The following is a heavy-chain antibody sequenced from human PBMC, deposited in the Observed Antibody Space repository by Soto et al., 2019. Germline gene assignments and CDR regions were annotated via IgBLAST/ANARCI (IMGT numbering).Heavy chain of an antibody. CDR3: AKHFVNGEVDY. D-gene: IGHD3-10*01. J-gene: IGHJ4*02. Sequence: EVQLLESGGGLVQPGGSLRLSCAASGFTFSTYAMSWVRQPPGKGLEWVSIVSDGGSDAFYADSVKGRFAISRDNSKNTLYLQMNSPTAEDTAVYYCAKHFVNGEVDYWGQGTPVTVSS. CDR1: GFTFSTYA. CDR2: VSDGGSDA. V-gene: IGHV3-23*01.